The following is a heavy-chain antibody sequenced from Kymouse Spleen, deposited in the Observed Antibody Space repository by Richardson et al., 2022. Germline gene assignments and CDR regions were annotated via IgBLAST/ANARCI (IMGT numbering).Heavy chain of an antibody. D-gene: IGHD3-10*01. CDR1: GFTFSSYS. CDR3: ARGGSITMVRGVIITKPNWFDP. Sequence: EVQLVESGGGLVKPGGSLRLSCAASGFTFSSYSMNWVRQAPGKGLEWVSSISSSSSYIYYADSVKGRFTISRDNAKNSLYLQMNSLRAEDTAVYYCARGGSITMVRGVIITKPNWFDPWGQGTLVTVSS. J-gene: IGHJ5*02. CDR2: ISSSSSYI. V-gene: IGHV3-21*03.